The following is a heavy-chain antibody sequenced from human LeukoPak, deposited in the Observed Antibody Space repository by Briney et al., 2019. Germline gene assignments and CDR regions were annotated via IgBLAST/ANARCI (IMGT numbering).Heavy chain of an antibody. D-gene: IGHD6-19*01. CDR2: IYTSGST. CDR3: ARDPGYSSGWPFDC. V-gene: IGHV4-4*07. CDR1: GGSISGYY. J-gene: IGHJ4*02. Sequence: PSETLSLTCTVSGGSISGYYWSWIRQPAGKGLEWIGRIYTSGSTDYNPSLKSRVTMSVDTSKNQFSLKLTSVTAADTAVYYCARDPGYSSGWPFDCWGQGTLVTVSS.